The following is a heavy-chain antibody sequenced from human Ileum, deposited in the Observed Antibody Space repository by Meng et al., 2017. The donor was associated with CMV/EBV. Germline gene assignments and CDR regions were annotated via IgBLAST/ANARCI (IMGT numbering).Heavy chain of an antibody. CDR2: FNHYGST. CDR1: GGSFSGSY. CDR3: ASGKSNLEY. J-gene: IGHJ4*02. D-gene: IGHD4-11*01. Sequence: QIQLHAWVSGLLKPSETRSRPCAVYGGSFSGSYWSWIRQVPGKGLEWIGEFNHYGSTNYNPSLKSRVTISVDTSKNQFSLNLSSVTAADTAVYYCASGKSNLEYWGQGTLVTVSS. V-gene: IGHV4-34*01.